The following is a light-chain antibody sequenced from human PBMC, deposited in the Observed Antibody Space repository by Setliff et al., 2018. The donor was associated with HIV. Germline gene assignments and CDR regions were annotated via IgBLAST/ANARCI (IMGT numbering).Light chain of an antibody. CDR3: QSYDSSLTGFYV. Sequence: QSVLTQPPSVSGAPGQRVTISCTGSSSNIGGGYDVHWYQQLPGTAPKLLIYGDVSRPSGVPDRFSASKSGTSASLAITGLQAEDEADYYCQSYDSSLTGFYVFGTGTKVTVL. CDR1: SSNIGGGYD. J-gene: IGLJ1*01. CDR2: GDV. V-gene: IGLV1-40*01.